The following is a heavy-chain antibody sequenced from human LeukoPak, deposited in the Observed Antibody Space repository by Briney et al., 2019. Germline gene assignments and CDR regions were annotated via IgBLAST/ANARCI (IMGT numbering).Heavy chain of an antibody. CDR2: ISAYNGNT. Sequence: ASVKVSCKASGYTFTSYGISWVRQAPGQGLEWMGWISAYNGNTNYAQKLQGRVTMTTDTSTSTAYMELRSLRSDDTAVYYCARVWDDYVWGSYRPRWFDPWGQGTLVTVSS. J-gene: IGHJ5*02. V-gene: IGHV1-18*01. CDR1: GYTFTSYG. CDR3: ARVWDDYVWGSYRPRWFDP. D-gene: IGHD3-16*02.